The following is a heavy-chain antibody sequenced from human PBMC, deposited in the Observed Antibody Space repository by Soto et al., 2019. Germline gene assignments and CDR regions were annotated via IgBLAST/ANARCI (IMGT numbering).Heavy chain of an antibody. CDR1: GFTVSSNY. CDR2: SAIWGST. D-gene: IGHD6-6*01. V-gene: IGHV3-53*01. CDR3: AKDIRSIWTKNRFDP. J-gene: IGHJ5*02. Sequence: PGGSLRLSCAASGFTVSSNYMSWVRQAPVNGLEFVSTISAIWGSTYYVDAVKGGFTISRYSSRNWRYLQMNTLKGEDTAFYYCAKDIRSIWTKNRFDPWGQGTMVTV.